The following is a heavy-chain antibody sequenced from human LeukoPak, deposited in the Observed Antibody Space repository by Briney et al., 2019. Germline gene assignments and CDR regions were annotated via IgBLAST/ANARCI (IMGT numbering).Heavy chain of an antibody. Sequence: SVKVSCKASGGTFSSYAISWVRQAPGQGLEWMGGIIPIFGTANYAQKLQGRVTITADESTSTAYMELSSLRSEDTAVYYRASPRYCTNGVCDHWYFDLWGRGTLVTASS. CDR2: IIPIFGTA. D-gene: IGHD2-8*01. CDR3: ASPRYCTNGVCDHWYFDL. J-gene: IGHJ2*01. V-gene: IGHV1-69*01. CDR1: GGTFSSYA.